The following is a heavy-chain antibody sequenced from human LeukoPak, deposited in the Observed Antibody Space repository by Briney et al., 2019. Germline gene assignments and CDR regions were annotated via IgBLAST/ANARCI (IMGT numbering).Heavy chain of an antibody. J-gene: IGHJ5*02. Sequence: TSETLSLTCTVSGGSINSYYWSWIRQPPGKGLEWIGYIYYSGSTNYNPSLKSRVTISVDTSKNQFSLKLSSVTAADTAVYYCARRRSGTSSEFDPWGQGTLVTVSS. CDR1: GGSINSYY. D-gene: IGHD6-6*01. CDR2: IYYSGST. CDR3: ARRRSGTSSEFDP. V-gene: IGHV4-59*08.